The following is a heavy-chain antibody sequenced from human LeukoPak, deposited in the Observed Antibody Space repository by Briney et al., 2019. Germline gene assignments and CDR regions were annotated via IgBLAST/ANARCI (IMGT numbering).Heavy chain of an antibody. V-gene: IGHV4-34*01. D-gene: IGHD5-12*01. J-gene: IGHJ3*02. Sequence: KPSETLSLTCAVYGGSFSGYYWSWIRQPPGKGLEWIGEINHSGSTNYNPSLKSRVTISVDTSKNQFSLKLSSVTAADTAVYYCASNSPGVDIVATHAIDIWGRGTMVTVSS. CDR2: INHSGST. CDR1: GGSFSGYY. CDR3: ASNSPGVDIVATHAIDI.